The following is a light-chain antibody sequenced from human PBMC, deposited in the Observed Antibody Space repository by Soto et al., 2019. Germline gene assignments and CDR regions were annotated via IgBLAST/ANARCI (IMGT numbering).Light chain of an antibody. V-gene: IGKV3-11*01. J-gene: IGKJ1*01. CDR2: DAS. CDR1: QSISSY. Sequence: EIVMTQSQATLSVAPGETSNLYFRASQSISSYLAWYQQKPGQAPRLLIYDASSSATGIPARFSGSGCGKDFTRNISSLETEEFAGYYCQQLNAWPPPWTFGQGNKL. CDR3: QQLNAWPPPWT.